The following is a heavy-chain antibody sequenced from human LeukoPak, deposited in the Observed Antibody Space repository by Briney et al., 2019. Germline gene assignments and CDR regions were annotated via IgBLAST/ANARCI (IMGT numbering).Heavy chain of an antibody. V-gene: IGHV1-2*02. CDR2: INPNSGAT. J-gene: IGHJ4*02. D-gene: IGHD6-6*01. CDR1: GYTFIGYY. Sequence: ASVKVSCKTPGYTFIGYYIHWVRQAPGQGLEWMGWINPNSGATNYAQSFQGRVTVTRDTSISTAYMELRSLISDDTAVYYCARADEYRSEYYFDNWGPGTLVTVSS. CDR3: ARADEYRSEYYFDN.